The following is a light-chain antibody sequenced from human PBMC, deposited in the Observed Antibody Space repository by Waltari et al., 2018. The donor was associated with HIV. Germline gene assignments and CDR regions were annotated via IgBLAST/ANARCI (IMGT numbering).Light chain of an antibody. V-gene: IGKV1-39*01. J-gene: IGKJ3*01. CDR3: QQSHTVPLT. Sequence: DIQMSQSPPSLSASVGDRVAITCLASQHIDSDLNWYQQKPGTSPKLLVFGVSNLQSGVPSRFSGSGSGSAFTLTINSLRPEDFATYYCQQSHTVPLTFGPGTKVEIK. CDR2: GVS. CDR1: QHIDSD.